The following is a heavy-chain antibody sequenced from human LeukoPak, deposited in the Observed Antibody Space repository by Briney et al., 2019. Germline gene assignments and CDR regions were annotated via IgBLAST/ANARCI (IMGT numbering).Heavy chain of an antibody. V-gene: IGHV3-30*02. CDR3: ARREIAAAGTYLDY. CDR2: IRYDGSNK. Sequence: PGGSLRLSCAASGFTFSSYGMHWVRQAPGKGLEWVAFIRYDGSNKYYADSVKGRFTISRDNSKNTLYLQMNSLRAEDTAVYYCARREIAAAGTYLDYWGQGTLVTVSS. CDR1: GFTFSSYG. J-gene: IGHJ4*02. D-gene: IGHD6-13*01.